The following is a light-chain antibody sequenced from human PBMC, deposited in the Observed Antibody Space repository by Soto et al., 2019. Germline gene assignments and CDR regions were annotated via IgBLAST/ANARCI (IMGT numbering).Light chain of an antibody. CDR2: DAS. CDR1: QSISSW. CDR3: QPYNSHWT. J-gene: IGKJ1*01. Sequence: QVRQSPSTLSASVAHRPTITCRASQSISSWLAWYQQQPGTPPQLLIYDASSLESGDQSRFSGSGSGTEFTLTISSMKPDDFATYYCQPYNSHWTFGQGTKVDIK. V-gene: IGKV1-5*01.